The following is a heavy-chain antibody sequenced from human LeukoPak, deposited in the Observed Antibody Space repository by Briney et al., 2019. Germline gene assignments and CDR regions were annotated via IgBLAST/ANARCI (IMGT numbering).Heavy chain of an antibody. Sequence: GGSLRLSCTASGFSFSNYDMHWVRQAPGKGLEWVSVLGSVGDTYYPDSVKGRFTISKETAKNSLYLQMSSLRDGDTAVYYCVRGRRSYGFDHWGQGTLVTVSS. CDR3: VRGRRSYGFDH. J-gene: IGHJ4*02. CDR2: LGSVGDT. D-gene: IGHD3-16*01. V-gene: IGHV3-13*01. CDR1: GFSFSNYD.